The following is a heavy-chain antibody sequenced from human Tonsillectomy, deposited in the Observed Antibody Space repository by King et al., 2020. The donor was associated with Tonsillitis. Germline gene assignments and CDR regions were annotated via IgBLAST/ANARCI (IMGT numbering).Heavy chain of an antibody. Sequence: QLQESGPGLVKPSETLSLTCTVSGGSVSSYYWSWIRQPPGKGLELMGYIYNSGSTIYKPSLKSRVTISVDTSKNQFSLKLSSVTAADTAVYYCGRGKSGYSNTESQPDYYYYYSYMDVWGKGTTVTVSS. J-gene: IGHJ6*03. CDR2: IYNSGST. D-gene: IGHD5-12*01. V-gene: IGHV4-59*02. CDR3: GRGKSGYSNTESQPDYYYYYSYMDV. CDR1: GGSVSSYY.